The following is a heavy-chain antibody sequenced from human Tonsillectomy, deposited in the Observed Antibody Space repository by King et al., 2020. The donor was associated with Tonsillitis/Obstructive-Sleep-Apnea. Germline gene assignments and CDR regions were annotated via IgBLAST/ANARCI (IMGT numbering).Heavy chain of an antibody. CDR2: ISTSGSTI. J-gene: IGHJ6*02. V-gene: IGHV3-48*03. CDR1: GFTFSSYE. CDR3: ARAGYYYYGMDV. Sequence: VQLVESGGGLVQPGGSLRLSCAASGFTFSSYEMNWVRQAPGKGLEWVSYISTSGSTIYYADSVKGRFTISRDNAKNSLYLQMNSLRADDTAVYYCARAGYYYYGMDVWGQGTTVTVSS.